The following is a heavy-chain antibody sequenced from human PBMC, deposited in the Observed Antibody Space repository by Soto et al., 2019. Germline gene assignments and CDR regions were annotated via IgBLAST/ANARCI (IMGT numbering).Heavy chain of an antibody. D-gene: IGHD6-13*01. CDR3: AKDLSSMAAGGTRALFDP. CDR2: ISGGATITT. J-gene: IGHJ5*02. CDR1: GFTFSSYA. V-gene: IGHV3-23*01. Sequence: GGSLRLSCAASGFTFSSYAMSWVRHAPGKGLEWVSSISGGATITTNYTNSVEGRFAISRDNSKNTLYLQMNSLRADDTAVYHCAKDLSSMAAGGTRALFDPWGQGTLVTVSS.